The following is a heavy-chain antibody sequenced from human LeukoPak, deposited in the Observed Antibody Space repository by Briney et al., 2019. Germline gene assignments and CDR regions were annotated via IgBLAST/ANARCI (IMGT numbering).Heavy chain of an antibody. CDR3: ASRAGGYGGFDY. D-gene: IGHD4-23*01. Sequence: SETLSLTCIVSGDSISSYYWSCIRQPPGKGLEWIGYIYYSGSTNYNPSLKSRVTISVDKSKNQFSLKLSYVTAAETAVYFCASRAGGYGGFDYWGQGTLVTVSS. J-gene: IGHJ4*02. CDR1: GDSISSYY. V-gene: IGHV4-59*08. CDR2: IYYSGST.